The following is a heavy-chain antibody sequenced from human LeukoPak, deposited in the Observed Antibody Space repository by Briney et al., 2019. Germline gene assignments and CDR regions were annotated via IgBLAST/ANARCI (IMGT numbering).Heavy chain of an antibody. Sequence: GGSXXSYYWSWIRQPPGKGLEWIGYIYYSGSTNYNPSLKSRVTISVDTSKNQFSLKLSSVTAADTAVYYCARAHPPYRSSGWYFDYWGQGTLVTVSS. J-gene: IGHJ4*02. CDR1: GGSXXSYY. CDR3: ARAHPPYRSSGWYFDY. CDR2: IYYSGST. D-gene: IGHD6-19*01. V-gene: IGHV4-59*01.